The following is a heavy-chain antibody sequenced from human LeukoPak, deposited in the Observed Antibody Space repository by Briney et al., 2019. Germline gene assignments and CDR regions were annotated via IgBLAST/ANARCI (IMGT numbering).Heavy chain of an antibody. D-gene: IGHD3-10*01. CDR3: ARTVRLLMGGLMVRGVISPNWFDP. V-gene: IGHV1-8*01. CDR1: GYTFTSYD. J-gene: IGHJ5*02. CDR2: MNPNSGNT. Sequence: APVKVSCKASGYTFTSYDINWVRQATGQGLEWMGWMNPNSGNTGYAQKFQGRVTMTRNTSISTDYMELSSLRYEDTAVYYCARTVRLLMGGLMVRGVISPNWFDPWGQGTLVTVSS.